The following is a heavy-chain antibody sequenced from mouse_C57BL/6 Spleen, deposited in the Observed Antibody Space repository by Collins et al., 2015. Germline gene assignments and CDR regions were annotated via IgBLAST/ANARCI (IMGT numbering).Heavy chain of an antibody. CDR1: GFTFSSYW. CDR3: IIYYDYDEGAWFAY. CDR2: IRLKSDNYAT. V-gene: IGHV6-6*02. Sequence: EVKLEESGGGLVQPGGSMKLSCVASGFTFSSYWMSWVRQSPEKGLEWVAEIRLKSDNYATHYAESVKGKFTISRDDSKSRLYLQMNSLRAEDTGIYYCIIYYDYDEGAWFAYWGQGTLVTVSA. D-gene: IGHD2-4*01. J-gene: IGHJ3*01.